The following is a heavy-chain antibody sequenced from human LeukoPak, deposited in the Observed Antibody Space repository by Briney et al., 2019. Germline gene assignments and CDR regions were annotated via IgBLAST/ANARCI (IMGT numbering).Heavy chain of an antibody. D-gene: IGHD3-22*01. J-gene: IGHJ6*02. CDR2: ISGSGGTT. V-gene: IGHV3-23*01. CDR3: AKELGTQGYYDSSGYYPLDYYYYGMDV. CDR1: GFPFSGYA. Sequence: GGSLRLSCAASGFPFSGYAMNWVRQAPGKGLEWVSTISGSGGTTYYTGSVEGRFTISRDNSKNTLYVQMNSLRAEDTAVYYCAKELGTQGYYDSSGYYPLDYYYYGMDVWDQGTTVTVSS.